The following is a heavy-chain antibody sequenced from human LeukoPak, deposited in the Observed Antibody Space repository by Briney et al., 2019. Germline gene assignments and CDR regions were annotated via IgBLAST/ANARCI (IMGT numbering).Heavy chain of an antibody. CDR1: GGSISSSSYY. J-gene: IGHJ4*02. CDR2: IYYSGST. Sequence: SETLSLTCTVSGGSISSSSYYWGWIRQPPGKGLEWIGSIYYSGSTYYNPSLKSRVTISVDTSKNQFSLKLSSVTAADTAVYYCARLSRIIAGEDIAARRYWGQGTLVTVSS. D-gene: IGHD6-6*01. CDR3: ARLSRIIAGEDIAARRY. V-gene: IGHV4-39*01.